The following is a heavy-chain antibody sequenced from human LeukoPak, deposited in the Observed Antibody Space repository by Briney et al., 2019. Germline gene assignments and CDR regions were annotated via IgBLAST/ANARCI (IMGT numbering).Heavy chain of an antibody. CDR3: ARVIPYYYGSGSYYKSTYYFDY. D-gene: IGHD3-10*01. J-gene: IGHJ4*02. CDR2: INHSGRT. Sequence: PSETLSLTCAVYSGSFSGYYWGWLRQPPGKGLEWIGEINHSGRTNYNPSLKSRVTISVDTSKTQFSLKLSSVTDADTAVYYCARVIPYYYGSGSYYKSTYYFDYWGQGTLVTLSS. CDR1: SGSFSGYY. V-gene: IGHV4-34*01.